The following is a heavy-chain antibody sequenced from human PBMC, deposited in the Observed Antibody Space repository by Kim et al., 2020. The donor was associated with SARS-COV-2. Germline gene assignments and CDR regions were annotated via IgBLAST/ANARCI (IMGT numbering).Heavy chain of an antibody. Sequence: GGSLRLSCVASRFTFSNYAMSWVRQAPGKGLEWVSAIVGTGDSTYYADSVKGRFTISRDNSKNTVYLQMSSLRAEDTAVYYCAKPYYGSSVYFNTNFDSWGQGTLVTVSS. CDR1: RFTFSNYA. CDR3: AKPYYGSSVYFNTNFDS. V-gene: IGHV3-23*01. J-gene: IGHJ4*02. CDR2: IVGTGDST. D-gene: IGHD3-10*01.